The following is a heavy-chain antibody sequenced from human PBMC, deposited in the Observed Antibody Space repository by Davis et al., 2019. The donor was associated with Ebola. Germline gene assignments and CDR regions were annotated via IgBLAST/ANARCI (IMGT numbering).Heavy chain of an antibody. Sequence: PGGSLRLSCAASGFTVSSNYMSWVRQAPGKGLEWVSVIYSGGSTYYADSVKGRFTIARHNSKNTLYLQMNSLRAEDTAVYYCATRRTGYSSSWYVYWGQGTLVTVSS. CDR3: ATRRTGYSSSWYVY. V-gene: IGHV3-53*04. CDR2: IYSGGST. CDR1: GFTVSSNY. D-gene: IGHD6-13*01. J-gene: IGHJ4*02.